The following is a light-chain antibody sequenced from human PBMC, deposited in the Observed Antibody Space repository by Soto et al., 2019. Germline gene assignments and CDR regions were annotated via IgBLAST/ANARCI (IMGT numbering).Light chain of an antibody. CDR3: QQYNSYWT. V-gene: IGKV1-5*01. J-gene: IGKJ1*01. CDR1: QSISSW. Sequence: DIHMTQSPSTGSASGGGIFRCSCRASQSISSWLAWYQQKPGKTPKLLIYDASSLESGVPSRFSGSGSGTEFTLTISSLQTDDFATYYCQQYNSYWTFGQGTKVDIK. CDR2: DAS.